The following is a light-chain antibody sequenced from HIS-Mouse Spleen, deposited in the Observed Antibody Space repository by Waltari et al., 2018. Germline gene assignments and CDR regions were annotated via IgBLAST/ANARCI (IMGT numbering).Light chain of an antibody. V-gene: IGLV3-25*03. J-gene: IGLJ3*02. CDR2: KDS. Sequence: SYELTQPPSVSVSPGQTARITCPGDALPKRYAYWYQPKPGQAPVLVIYKDSERPSGIPERFSGSSSGTTVTLTISGVQAEDEADYYCQSADSSGTYWVFGGGTKLTVL. CDR3: QSADSSGTYWV. CDR1: ALPKRY.